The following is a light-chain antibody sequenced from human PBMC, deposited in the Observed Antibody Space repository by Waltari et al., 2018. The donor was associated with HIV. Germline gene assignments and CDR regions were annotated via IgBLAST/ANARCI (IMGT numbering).Light chain of an antibody. Sequence: QSVLTQPPSVSAPPGQKATIPCSGSSSSFGNNYVSWYQQVPGTAPKLLIYDNNRRPSGIPDRFSGSKSGTSATLAITGLQTGDEADYYCGTWDNSLSAGFFGGGTKLTVL. CDR3: GTWDNSLSAGF. V-gene: IGLV1-51*01. CDR1: SSSFGNNY. J-gene: IGLJ2*01. CDR2: DNN.